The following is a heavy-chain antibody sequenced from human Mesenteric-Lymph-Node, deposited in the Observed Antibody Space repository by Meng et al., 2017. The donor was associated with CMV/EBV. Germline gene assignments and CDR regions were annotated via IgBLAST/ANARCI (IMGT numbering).Heavy chain of an antibody. D-gene: IGHD6-6*01. CDR2: ISGGGDHT. Sequence: SCAVSGFTFSSFAMSWVRQAPGKGLEWVSSISGGGDHTYYADSVKGRFTISRDNSKNTLYLQMNSLSAEDTAVYYCAKDNLAARPFYWGQGTLVTVSS. CDR3: AKDNLAARPFY. CDR1: GFTFSSFA. J-gene: IGHJ4*02. V-gene: IGHV3-23*01.